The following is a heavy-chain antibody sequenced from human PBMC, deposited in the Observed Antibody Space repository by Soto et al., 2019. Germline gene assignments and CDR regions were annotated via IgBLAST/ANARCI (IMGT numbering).Heavy chain of an antibody. CDR2: IKEDGSER. CDR1: GFSFGNYW. CDR3: ARDVGPVTIFGEALSGYFDF. D-gene: IGHD3-3*01. V-gene: IGHV3-7*03. J-gene: IGHJ4*02. Sequence: GGSLRLSCAVSGFSFGNYWMSWVRQAPGKGLEWLASIKEDGSERYYLDSVKGRFTISRDNAKNSLSLQMNSLRGEDTAFYYCARDVGPVTIFGEALSGYFDFWGQGTLVTVSS.